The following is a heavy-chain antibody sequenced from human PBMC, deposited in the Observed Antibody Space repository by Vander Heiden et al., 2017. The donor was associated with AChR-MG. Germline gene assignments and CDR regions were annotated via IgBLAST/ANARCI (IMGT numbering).Heavy chain of an antibody. CDR3: ARSILSAAGTILNYYYGMDV. D-gene: IGHD6-13*01. V-gene: IGHV1-69*01. CDR2: IIPIFGTA. Sequence: QVQLVQSGAVVKKPGSSVKVSCTVSGGTFRGYAISGVRQAPGQGLEWMGGIIPIFGTANYAQKFQGRVTITADESTSTAYMELSSLRSEDTAVYYCARSILSAAGTILNYYYGMDVWGQGTTVTVSS. J-gene: IGHJ6*02. CDR1: GGTFRGYA.